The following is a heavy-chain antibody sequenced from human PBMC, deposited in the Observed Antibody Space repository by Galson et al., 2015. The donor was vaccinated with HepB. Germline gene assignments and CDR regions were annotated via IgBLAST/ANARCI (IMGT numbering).Heavy chain of an antibody. CDR3: ARDSGAARRDGAFDI. CDR2: ISSSSYI. D-gene: IGHD6-6*01. CDR1: GFTFSSNS. V-gene: IGHV3-21*01. J-gene: IGHJ3*02. Sequence: SLRLSCAASGFTFSSNSMNWVRQAPGKGLEWVSSISSSSYIYYADSVKGRFTTSRDNAKNSLYLQMNSRRAEDTAVYYCARDSGAARRDGAFDIWGQGTMVTVSS.